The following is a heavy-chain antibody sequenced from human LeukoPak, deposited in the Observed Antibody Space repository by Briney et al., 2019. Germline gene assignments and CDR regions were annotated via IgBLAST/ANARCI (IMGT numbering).Heavy chain of an antibody. J-gene: IGHJ4*02. D-gene: IGHD3-22*01. V-gene: IGHV3-66*01. CDR3: ARDIYYYDSSGYYQQRVY. CDR2: IYSGGST. CDR1: GFTVSSNY. Sequence: PGGSLRLSCAASGFTVSSNYMSWVRQAPGKGLEWVSVIYSGGSTYYADSVKGRFTISRDNSKNTLYLQMNSLRAEDTAVYYCARDIYYYDSSGYYQQRVYWGQGTPVTVSS.